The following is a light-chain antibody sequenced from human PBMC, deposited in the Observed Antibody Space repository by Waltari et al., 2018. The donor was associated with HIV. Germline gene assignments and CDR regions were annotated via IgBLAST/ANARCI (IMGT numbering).Light chain of an antibody. CDR1: QSSDEW. J-gene: IGKJ2*01. CDR3: QQYKSFSPYT. V-gene: IGKV1-5*03. CDR2: KAS. Sequence: DIEMTQSPSTLSASVGDRVTITCRASQSSDEWLPWYQQKPGKAPKLLIYKASSLASGVPSRFSGTGSGTEFTLTITSLQPDDFATYYCQQYKSFSPYTFGQGTKLDIK.